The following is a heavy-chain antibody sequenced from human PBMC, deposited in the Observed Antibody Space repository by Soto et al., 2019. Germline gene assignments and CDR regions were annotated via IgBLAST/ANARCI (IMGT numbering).Heavy chain of an antibody. D-gene: IGHD2-21*02. Sequence: PSETLSLTCTFSVGSVNSGSFYCAWIRQPPWKGLEWIGFGSYSGTTNYKPSLKSRVTISVDTSRSQISLKVTSLTAADTAVYYCARRAKVTQYEYWGQGTRVTVS. CDR3: ARRAKVTQYEY. V-gene: IGHV4-61*01. J-gene: IGHJ4*02. CDR1: VGSVNSGSFY. CDR2: GSYSGTT.